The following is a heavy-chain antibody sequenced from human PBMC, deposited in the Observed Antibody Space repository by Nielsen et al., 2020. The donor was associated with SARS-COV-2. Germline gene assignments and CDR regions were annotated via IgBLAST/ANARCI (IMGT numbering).Heavy chain of an antibody. Sequence: GSLRLSCTVSGGSISSYYWSWIRQPPGKGLEWIGYIYYSGSTNYNPSLKSRVTISVDTSKNQFSLKLGSVTAADTAVYYCARVRARGVIDYWGQGTLVTVSS. J-gene: IGHJ4*02. V-gene: IGHV4-59*01. D-gene: IGHD3-10*01. CDR2: IYYSGST. CDR3: ARVRARGVIDY. CDR1: GGSISSYY.